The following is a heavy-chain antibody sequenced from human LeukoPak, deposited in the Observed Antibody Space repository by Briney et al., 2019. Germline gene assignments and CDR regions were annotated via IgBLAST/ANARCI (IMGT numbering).Heavy chain of an antibody. J-gene: IGHJ3*02. CDR1: GYSISSGYY. V-gene: IGHV4-38-2*01. CDR2: INHSGST. D-gene: IGHD2-2*01. Sequence: SETLSLTCAVSGYSISSGYYWGWIRQPPGKGLEWIGEINHSGSTNYNPSLKSRVTISVDTSKNQFSLKLSSVTAADTAVYYCARWDQIVVVPAAIRGLYAFDIWGQGKMVTVSS. CDR3: ARWDQIVVVPAAIRGLYAFDI.